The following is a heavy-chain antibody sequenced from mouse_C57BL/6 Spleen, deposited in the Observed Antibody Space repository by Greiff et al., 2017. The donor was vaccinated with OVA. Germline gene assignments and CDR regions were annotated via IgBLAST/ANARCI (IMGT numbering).Heavy chain of an antibody. J-gene: IGHJ1*03. CDR3: TTITTVVGRGYFDV. V-gene: IGHV5-9-1*02. D-gene: IGHD1-1*01. CDR2: ISSGGDYI. Sequence: EVQVVESGEGLVKPGGSLKLSCAASGFTFSSYAMSWVRQTPEKRLEWVAYISSGGDYIYYADTVKGRFTISRDNARNTLYLQMSSLKSEDTAMYYCTTITTVVGRGYFDVWGTGTTVTVSS. CDR1: GFTFSSYA.